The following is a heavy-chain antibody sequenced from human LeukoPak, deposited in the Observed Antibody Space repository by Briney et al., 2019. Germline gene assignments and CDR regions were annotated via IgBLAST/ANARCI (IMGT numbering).Heavy chain of an antibody. CDR3: ARVLLERPGIDSFDM. D-gene: IGHD1-1*01. CDR1: GFRLGSYS. Sequence: GGSLRLSCGASGFRLGSYSMDWVRQAPGKGLEWVSHINSGSSTMYYADSVKGRFTISRDNAGNSLYLQMNSLRDEDTAVYYCARVLLERPGIDSFDMWGQGTMVTVSS. CDR2: INSGSSTM. V-gene: IGHV3-48*02. J-gene: IGHJ3*02.